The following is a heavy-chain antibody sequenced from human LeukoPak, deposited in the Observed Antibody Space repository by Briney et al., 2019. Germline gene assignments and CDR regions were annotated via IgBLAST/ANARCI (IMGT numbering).Heavy chain of an antibody. CDR3: ARGYSSSSWSLFDY. CDR2: ISSSSSYI. D-gene: IGHD6-6*01. CDR1: GFTFSSYS. J-gene: IGHJ4*02. V-gene: IGHV3-21*04. Sequence: KPGGSLRLSCAASGFTFSSYSMNWVRQAPGKGLEWVSSISSSSSYIYYADSVKGRFTISRDNSKNTLYLQMNSLRAEDTAVYYCARGYSSSSWSLFDYWGQGTLVTVSS.